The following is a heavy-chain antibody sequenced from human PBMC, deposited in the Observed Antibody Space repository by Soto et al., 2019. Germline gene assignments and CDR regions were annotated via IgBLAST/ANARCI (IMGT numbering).Heavy chain of an antibody. CDR1: GFTFGDYA. J-gene: IGHJ3*02. CDR2: IRSKAYGGTT. CDR3: TRVGYYGSGSYFFDAFDT. Sequence: PGGSLRLSCTASGFTFGDYAMSWFRQAPGKGLEWVGFIRSKAYGGTTEYAASVKGRFTISRDDSKSIAYLQMNSLKTEDTAVYYCTRVGYYGSGSYFFDAFDTWGQGTMVTVSS. V-gene: IGHV3-49*03. D-gene: IGHD3-10*01.